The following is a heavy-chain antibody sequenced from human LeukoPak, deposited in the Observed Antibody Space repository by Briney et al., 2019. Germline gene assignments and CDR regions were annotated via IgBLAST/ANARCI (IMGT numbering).Heavy chain of an antibody. V-gene: IGHV3-7*01. CDR3: WHPLIEGAVS. Sequence: PGGSLRPSCAASGFTFSVSWMSWVRQAPGKGLEWVAHIKHDGSVTGYVDSVRGRFTISRDNAKNSLYLQMDSLTAEDSAVYYCWHPLIEGAVSWGQGTLVTVSS. J-gene: IGHJ5*02. D-gene: IGHD3-16*01. CDR2: IKHDGSVT. CDR1: GFTFSVSW.